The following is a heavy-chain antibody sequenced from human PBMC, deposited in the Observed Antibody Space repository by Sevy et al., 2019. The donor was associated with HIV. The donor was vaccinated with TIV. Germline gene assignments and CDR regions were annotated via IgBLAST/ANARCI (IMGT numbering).Heavy chain of an antibody. D-gene: IGHD2-21*01. J-gene: IGHJ4*02. CDR2: IYASGNS. Sequence: SETLSLTCSVSGDSIRSGTSYWSWVRQPAGKGLEWIGHIYASGNSDYSPSLKSRVSMSVDASKNQFSLRLNSVTAADTAVYYCASLTLRPPWVFDYWGQGALVTVSS. CDR1: GDSIRSGTSY. V-gene: IGHV4-61*09. CDR3: ASLTLRPPWVFDY.